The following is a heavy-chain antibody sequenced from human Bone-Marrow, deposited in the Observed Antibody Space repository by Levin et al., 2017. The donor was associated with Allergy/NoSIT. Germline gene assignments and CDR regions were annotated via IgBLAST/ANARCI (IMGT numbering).Heavy chain of an antibody. CDR1: GFTISTNY. V-gene: IGHV3-66*01. D-gene: IGHD5-12*01. CDR2: IHSGGRK. CDR3: ARDDVVATNH. Sequence: GGSLRFSCAASGFTISTNYMSWVRQVPGKGLEWVSIIHSGGRKNYADSVKGRFTISRDNYNNTLYLQMNSLRGEDTAIYYCARDDVVATNHWGQGTLVIVSS. J-gene: IGHJ4*02.